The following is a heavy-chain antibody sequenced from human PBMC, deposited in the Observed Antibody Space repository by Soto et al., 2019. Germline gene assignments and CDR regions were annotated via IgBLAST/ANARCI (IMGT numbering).Heavy chain of an antibody. J-gene: IGHJ6*02. V-gene: IGHV6-1*01. D-gene: IGHD7-27*01. CDR1: GDSVSSNSAT. Sequence: PSQTLSLTCVVSGDSVSSNSATWNWIRQSPSRGLEWLGRTYYRSKWYNDFAPSVKSRITINPDTSKNQFSLQLNSVTPEDTAVYYCAARSGDYYYYAMDIWGQGTTVTVSS. CDR2: TYYRSKWYN. CDR3: AARSGDYYYYAMDI.